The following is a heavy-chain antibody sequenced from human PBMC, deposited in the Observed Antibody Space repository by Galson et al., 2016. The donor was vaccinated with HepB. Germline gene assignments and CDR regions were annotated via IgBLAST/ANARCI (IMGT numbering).Heavy chain of an antibody. V-gene: IGHV5-51*01. J-gene: IGHJ4*02. CDR2: IYPGDLDI. CDR1: GYKFANYW. Sequence: QSGAEVKKPGESLKISCKGSGYKFANYWIGWVRQMPGKGLEWMGIIYPGDLDIKYSPSFQGLVTISVDKSTSTVYLPWSSLKASDSARYYCARHTFHFDYWGQGTQVTVSS. CDR3: ARHTFHFDY.